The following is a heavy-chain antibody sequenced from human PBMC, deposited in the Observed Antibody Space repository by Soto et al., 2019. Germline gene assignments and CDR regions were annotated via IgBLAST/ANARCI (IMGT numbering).Heavy chain of an antibody. Sequence: GGSLRLSCAASGFTFSSYGMHWVRQAPGKGLEWVAVISYDGSNKYYADSVKGRFTISRDNSKNTLYLQMNSLRAEDTAVYYCAKVRRGGASEYYFDYWGQGTLVTVSS. CDR2: ISYDGSNK. D-gene: IGHD1-26*01. CDR1: GFTFSSYG. V-gene: IGHV3-30*18. J-gene: IGHJ4*02. CDR3: AKVRRGGASEYYFDY.